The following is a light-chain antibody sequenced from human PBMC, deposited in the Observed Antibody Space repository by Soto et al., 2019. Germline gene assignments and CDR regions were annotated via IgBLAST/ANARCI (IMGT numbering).Light chain of an antibody. CDR1: QSVSSN. V-gene: IGKV3-15*01. CDR2: GAS. Sequence: EIVMTQSPATLSVSPGERATLSCRASQSVSSNLAWYQQKPGQAPRLLIYGASTRATGIPARFSGSGSVRESTLTISSLRAEDFAVYYCQQYNNWPPLYTFGQGTKLEIK. CDR3: QQYNNWPPLYT. J-gene: IGKJ2*01.